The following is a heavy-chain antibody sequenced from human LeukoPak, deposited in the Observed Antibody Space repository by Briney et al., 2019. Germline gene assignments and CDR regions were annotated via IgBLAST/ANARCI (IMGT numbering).Heavy chain of an antibody. D-gene: IGHD1-26*01. J-gene: IGHJ4*02. CDR2: IYYSGST. CDR1: GGSISSGGYY. CDR3: ARGEAIPYYFDY. V-gene: IGHV4-30-4*08. Sequence: SETLSLTCTVSGGSISSGGYYWSWIRQHPGKGLEWIGYIYYSGSTYYNPSLKSRVTISVDTSKNQFSLKLSSVTAADTAVYYCARGEAIPYYFDYWGQGTLVTVSS.